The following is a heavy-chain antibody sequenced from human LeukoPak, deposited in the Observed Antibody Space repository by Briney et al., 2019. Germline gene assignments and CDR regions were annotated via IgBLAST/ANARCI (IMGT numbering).Heavy chain of an antibody. CDR3: ARPLTGTTLIFDY. CDR1: GGSISSYH. CDR2: IYYSGST. Sequence: SETLSLTCTVSGGSISSYHWSWIRQPPGKGLEWIGYIYYSGSTSYNPSLKSRVTISVDTSKNQFSLKLSSVTAADTAVYYCARPLTGTTLIFDYWGQGTLVTVSS. J-gene: IGHJ4*02. D-gene: IGHD1-7*01. V-gene: IGHV4-59*01.